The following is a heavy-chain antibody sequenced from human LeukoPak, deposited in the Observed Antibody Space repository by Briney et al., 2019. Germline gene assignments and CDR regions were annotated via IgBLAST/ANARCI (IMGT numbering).Heavy chain of an antibody. J-gene: IGHJ6*02. V-gene: IGHV4-4*07. CDR2: IYTSGST. D-gene: IGHD4-17*01. CDR1: GGSISSYY. CDR3: ARDLPYDYGDYGKYYYYGMDV. Sequence: SGTLSLTCTVSGGSISSYYWSWIRQPAGKGLEWIGRIYTSGSTNYNPSLKSRVTMSVDTSKNQFSLKLSSVTAADTAVYYCARDLPYDYGDYGKYYYYGMDVWGQGTTVTVSS.